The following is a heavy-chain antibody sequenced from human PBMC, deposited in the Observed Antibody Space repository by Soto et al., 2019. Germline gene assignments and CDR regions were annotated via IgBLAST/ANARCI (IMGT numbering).Heavy chain of an antibody. CDR3: ARDRGTTFGVVEYVESPYYHGMDV. Sequence: QVQLVQSGAEVKKPGSSVKVSCKASGGTFSSYAISWVRQAPGQGLEWMGGIIPIFGTADYAQKFQGRLTITADESTNTAHMDLSSLRSEDTAVYYCARDRGTTFGVVEYVESPYYHGMDVWGQGTTVTVSS. CDR1: GGTFSSYA. J-gene: IGHJ6*02. V-gene: IGHV1-69*12. CDR2: IIPIFGTA. D-gene: IGHD3-3*01.